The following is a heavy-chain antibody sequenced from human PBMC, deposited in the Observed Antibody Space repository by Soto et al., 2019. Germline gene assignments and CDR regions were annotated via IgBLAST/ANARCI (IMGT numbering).Heavy chain of an antibody. CDR1: GFTFDDYS. J-gene: IGHJ4*02. Sequence: SLRLTFAASGFTFDDYSMHWVRQAPGKGLEWVSGISLNSGSIGYADSVKGRFTISRDNAKNSLYLQMNSLSAEDTALYYCAKDPPPASIAAAGTPDDWGQGTLVTVSS. CDR2: ISLNSGSI. V-gene: IGHV3-9*01. D-gene: IGHD6-13*01. CDR3: AKDPPPASIAAAGTPDD.